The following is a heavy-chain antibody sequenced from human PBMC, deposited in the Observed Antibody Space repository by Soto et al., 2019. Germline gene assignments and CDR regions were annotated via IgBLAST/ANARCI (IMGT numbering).Heavy chain of an antibody. J-gene: IGHJ6*02. CDR3: ARASSGRLPRLADYYCAMDV. CDR1: GFTFSAYD. V-gene: IGHV3-13*05. CDR2: IGAADDP. D-gene: IGHD2-21*02. Sequence: PGGSLRLSCAASGFTFSAYDMHLVRQTTGKCLECVSAIGAADDPYYLVSVKGRFTISRENAKNSLYLQMNSLRAEDTAVYYCARASSGRLPRLADYYCAMDVCGQWTPVCVS.